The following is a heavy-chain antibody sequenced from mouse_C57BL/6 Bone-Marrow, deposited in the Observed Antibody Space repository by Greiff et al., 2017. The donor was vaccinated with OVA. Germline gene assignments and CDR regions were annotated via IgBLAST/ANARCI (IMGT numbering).Heavy chain of an antibody. Sequence: VQLQQSGAELVRPGASVTLSCKASGYTFTDYELHWVKQTPVHGLEWIGAIDPETGGTAYHQKFKGKAILTADKSSSTAYMELRSLTSEDSAVYYCTSFGNYRSWYFGGWGTGATVTVSS. D-gene: IGHD2-1*01. V-gene: IGHV1-15*01. J-gene: IGHJ1*03. CDR1: GYTFTDYE. CDR3: TSFGNYRSWYFGG. CDR2: IDPETGGT.